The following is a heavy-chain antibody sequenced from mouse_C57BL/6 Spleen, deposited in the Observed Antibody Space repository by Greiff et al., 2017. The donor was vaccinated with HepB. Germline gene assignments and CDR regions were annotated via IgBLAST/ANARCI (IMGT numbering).Heavy chain of an antibody. J-gene: IGHJ3*01. CDR2: IDPANGNT. Sequence: EVQLQQSVAELVRPGASVKLSCTASGFNIKNTYMHWVKQRPEQGLEWIGRIDPANGNTKYAPKFQGKATITADTSSNTAYMQLSSLTSEDTAIYYGARGTYGNYGGFAYWGQGTLVTVSA. CDR1: GFNIKNTY. CDR3: ARGTYGNYGGFAY. V-gene: IGHV14-3*01. D-gene: IGHD2-1*01.